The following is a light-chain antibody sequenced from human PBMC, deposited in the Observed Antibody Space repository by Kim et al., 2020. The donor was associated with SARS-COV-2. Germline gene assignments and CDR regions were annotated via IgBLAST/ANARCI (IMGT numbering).Light chain of an antibody. CDR2: VNSDGSH. CDR3: QTWGEGTRE. V-gene: IGLV4-69*01. CDR1: SGHRNYA. Sequence: QPVLTKSPSASASLGASVKLTCTLSSGHRNYAIAWHQQQPEKVTRYLMEVNSDGSHNKGDGIPDRFSGSSSGTERYLTISSLQSDDEADYYCQTWGEGTREFCGGTQLTVL. J-gene: IGLJ3*02.